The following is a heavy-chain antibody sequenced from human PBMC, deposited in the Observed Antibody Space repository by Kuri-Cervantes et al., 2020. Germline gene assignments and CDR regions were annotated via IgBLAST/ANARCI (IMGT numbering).Heavy chain of an antibody. CDR2: IYYSGST. J-gene: IGHJ5*02. CDR1: GGSVSSGSYF. Sequence: SETLSLTCTVSGGSVSSGSYFWSWIRQPPGEGLEWIGYIYYSGSTNYNPSLKSRVTMSVDTSKSQFSLRLSSVSAADTAVYYCASYYDSSGYNDNWFDPWGQGTLVTVSS. V-gene: IGHV4-61*01. D-gene: IGHD3-22*01. CDR3: ASYYDSSGYNDNWFDP.